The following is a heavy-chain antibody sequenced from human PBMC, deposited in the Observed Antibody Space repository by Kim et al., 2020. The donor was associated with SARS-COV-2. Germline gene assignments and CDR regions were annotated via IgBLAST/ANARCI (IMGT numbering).Heavy chain of an antibody. Sequence: SYADSVKGRFTISRDNAKNTLYLQMNRLRAEDTAVYYCARGATAMVNWGQGTLVTVSS. J-gene: IGHJ4*02. CDR3: ARGATAMVN. D-gene: IGHD5-18*01. V-gene: IGHV3-74*01.